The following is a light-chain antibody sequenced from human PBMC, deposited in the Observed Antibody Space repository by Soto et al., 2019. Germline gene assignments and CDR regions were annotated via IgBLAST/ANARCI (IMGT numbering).Light chain of an antibody. CDR3: EQRSNPIT. J-gene: IGKJ5*01. CDR2: DAS. CDR1: QSVSSY. V-gene: IGKV3-11*01. Sequence: EIVLTQSPATLSLSPGERATLSCRASQSVSSYLAWYQQKPGQAPRLLIYDASNRATGIPARFSGSGSGTDFTLTISSLEPEDIAVYYCEQRSNPITFGQGTRLE.